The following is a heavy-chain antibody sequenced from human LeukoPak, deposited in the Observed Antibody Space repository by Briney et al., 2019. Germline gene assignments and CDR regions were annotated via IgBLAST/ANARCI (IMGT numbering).Heavy chain of an antibody. CDR2: ISYSGST. J-gene: IGHJ4*02. V-gene: IGHV4-30-4*08. Sequence: PSQTLSLTCTVSGGSISSGGYYWSWIRQHPGKGLEWIGYISYSGSTYYNPSLKSRVTISLDTSKNQFSLKLSSVTAADTAVYYCARTLDSSGYYYDYWGQGTLVTVSS. CDR1: GGSISSGGYY. CDR3: ARTLDSSGYYYDY. D-gene: IGHD3-22*01.